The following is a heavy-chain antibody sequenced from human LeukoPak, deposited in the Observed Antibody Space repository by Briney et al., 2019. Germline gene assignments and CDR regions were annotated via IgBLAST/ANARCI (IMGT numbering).Heavy chain of an antibody. CDR3: ANDRLLYGDRWLVVETGDNAFDI. CDR1: GFTFSSYG. D-gene: IGHD4-17*01. V-gene: IGHV3-30*18. J-gene: IGHJ3*02. Sequence: PGGSLRLSCAASGFTFSSYGMHWVREAPGKGLEWVAVISYDGSNKYYADSVKGRFTISRDNSKNTLYLQMNSLRAEDTAVYYCANDRLLYGDRWLVVETGDNAFDIWGQGTMVTVSS. CDR2: ISYDGSNK.